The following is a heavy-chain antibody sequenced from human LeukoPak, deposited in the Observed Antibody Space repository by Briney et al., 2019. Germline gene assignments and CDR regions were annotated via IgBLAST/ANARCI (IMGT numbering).Heavy chain of an antibody. J-gene: IGHJ4*02. CDR1: GGTFSNYA. D-gene: IGHD6-13*01. CDR2: INPNSGGT. CDR3: ARDRSSAFRSWYVY. Sequence: ASVKVSCKASGGTFSNYAINWARQAPGQGLEWMGWINPNSGGTNYAQKFQGRVTMTRDTSISTAYMELSRPRSDDTAVYYCARDRSSAFRSWYVYWGQGTLVTVSS. V-gene: IGHV1-2*02.